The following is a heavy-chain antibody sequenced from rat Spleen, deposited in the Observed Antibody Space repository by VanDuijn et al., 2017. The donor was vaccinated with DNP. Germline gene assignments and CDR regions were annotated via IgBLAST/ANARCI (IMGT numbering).Heavy chain of an antibody. J-gene: IGHJ2*01. Sequence: EVQLVETGGGLVQPGRSLKLSCVASGFTFSNYWMYWIRQAPGKGLEWVASINTDGGSTYYPDSVKGRFTISRNNAESTLFLHMDSLRSEDTATYYCIRWNSGHFDYWGQGVMVTVSS. CDR1: GFTFSNYW. D-gene: IGHD4-3*01. CDR3: IRWNSGHFDY. V-gene: IGHV5-58*01. CDR2: INTDGGST.